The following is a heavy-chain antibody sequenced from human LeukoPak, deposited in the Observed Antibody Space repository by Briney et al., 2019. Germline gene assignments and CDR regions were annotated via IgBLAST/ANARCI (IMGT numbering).Heavy chain of an antibody. J-gene: IGHJ5*02. D-gene: IGHD6-13*01. CDR2: MNPNSGNT. Sequence: ASVKVSCKASGYTFTSYDINWVRQATGQGLEWMGWMNPNSGNTGYAQKFQGRVTMTRDMSTSTVYMELSSLRSEDTAVYYCARGAAGKRWFDPWGQGTLVTVSS. V-gene: IGHV1-8*01. CDR3: ARGAAGKRWFDP. CDR1: GYTFTSYD.